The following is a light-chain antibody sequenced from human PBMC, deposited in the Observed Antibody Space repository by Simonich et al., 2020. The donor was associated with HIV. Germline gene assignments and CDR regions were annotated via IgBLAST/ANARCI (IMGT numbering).Light chain of an antibody. CDR3: QQFGNSPPSIT. Sequence: EIVMTQSPATLSVSPGERATLSCRASQSVSSNLAWYQQKPGLAPRLLIYGASSRITGIPDRFSGSGSGTDFTLTISRLEPEDFAVYYCQQFGNSPPSITFGQGTRLEIK. CDR2: GAS. V-gene: IGKV3D-20*01. CDR1: QSVSSN. J-gene: IGKJ5*01.